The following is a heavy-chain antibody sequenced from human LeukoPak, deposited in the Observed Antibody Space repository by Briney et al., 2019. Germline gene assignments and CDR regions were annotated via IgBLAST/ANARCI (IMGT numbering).Heavy chain of an antibody. CDR1: GFTFSSYA. D-gene: IGHD5-12*01. Sequence: GGSLRLSCAASGFTFSSYAMSWVRQAPGKGLEWVSAISGSGGSTYYADSVKGRFTISGDNSKNTLYLQMNSLRAEDTAVYYCAKAYSGYDYFDYWGQGTLVTVSS. CDR3: AKAYSGYDYFDY. J-gene: IGHJ4*02. V-gene: IGHV3-23*01. CDR2: ISGSGGST.